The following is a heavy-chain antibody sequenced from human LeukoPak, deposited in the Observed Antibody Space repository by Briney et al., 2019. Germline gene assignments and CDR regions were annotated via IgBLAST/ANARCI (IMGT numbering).Heavy chain of an antibody. D-gene: IGHD4/OR15-4a*01. CDR3: ARAPGPLKGLKYYYYYYMDV. Sequence: SSETLSLTCAVSGGSIRSYYWTWIRQPPGKGLEWIGYIYYSGSTNYKPSLKSRVTISVDTSKNQLSLRLSSVTAADTAVYYCARAPGPLKGLKYYYYYYMDVWGKGTTVTISS. V-gene: IGHV4-59*01. CDR1: GGSIRSYY. CDR2: IYYSGST. J-gene: IGHJ6*03.